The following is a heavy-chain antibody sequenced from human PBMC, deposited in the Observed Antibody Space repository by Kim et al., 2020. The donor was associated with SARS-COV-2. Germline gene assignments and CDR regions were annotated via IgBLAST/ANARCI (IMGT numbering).Heavy chain of an antibody. V-gene: IGHV4-59*01. J-gene: IGHJ5*02. CDR3: ARDIGPTVTTGYNWFDP. D-gene: IGHD4-4*01. Sequence: LKSRVTISVDTSKNHFSLKLSSVTAADTAVYYCARDIGPTVTTGYNWFDPWGQGTLVTVSS.